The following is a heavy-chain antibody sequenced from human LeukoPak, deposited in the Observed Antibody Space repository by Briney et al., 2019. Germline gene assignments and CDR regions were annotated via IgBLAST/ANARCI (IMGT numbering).Heavy chain of an antibody. J-gene: IGHJ4*02. CDR3: ARDRDGYNTLDY. CDR2: INAGNGNT. Sequence: ASVKVSCKASGYTFTSYAMHWVRQAPGQRLEWMGWINAGNGNTKYSQKFQGRVTTTRDTSASTAYMELSSLRSEDTAVYYCARDRDGYNTLDYWGQGTLVTVSS. V-gene: IGHV1-3*01. D-gene: IGHD5-24*01. CDR1: GYTFTSYA.